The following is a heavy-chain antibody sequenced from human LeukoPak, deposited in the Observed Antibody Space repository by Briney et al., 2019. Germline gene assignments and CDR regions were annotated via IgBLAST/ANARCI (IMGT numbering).Heavy chain of an antibody. CDR1: GFTFSNFW. V-gene: IGHV3-7*04. Sequence: GGSLRLSCAASGFTFSNFWMRWVRQAPGQGLEWVANIKQDGREKYYVDSVKGRFTISRDNAKNSEYLQMNSLRAEDTAVYYCARESPVRGNFAFDIWGQGTMVTVSS. CDR2: IKQDGREK. CDR3: ARESPVRGNFAFDI. D-gene: IGHD3-10*02. J-gene: IGHJ3*02.